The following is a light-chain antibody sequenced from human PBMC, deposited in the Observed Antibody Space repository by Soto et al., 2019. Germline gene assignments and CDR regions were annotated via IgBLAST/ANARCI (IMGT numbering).Light chain of an antibody. CDR1: QSVSSN. V-gene: IGKV3-15*01. J-gene: IGKJ1*01. Sequence: IVMTQSPSTLSVSPGERATLSCRASQSVSSNLAWYQQKPGQAPRLLIYGASTRATGIPARFSGSGSGTEFTLTISSLQSEDFAVYYCQQYNNWPPVTFAQGTKVDIK. CDR3: QQYNNWPPVT. CDR2: GAS.